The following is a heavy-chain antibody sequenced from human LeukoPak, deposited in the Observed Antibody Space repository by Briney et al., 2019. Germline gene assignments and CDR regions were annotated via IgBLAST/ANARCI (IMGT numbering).Heavy chain of an antibody. CDR3: ARHRTYPYQPLLWGWFDP. J-gene: IGHJ5*02. D-gene: IGHD2-2*01. CDR1: GGSFSGYY. Sequence: SETLSLTCAVYGGSFSGYYWSWIRQPPGKGLEWIGEINHSGSTNYNPSLKSRVTISVDTSKNQFSLKLSSVTAADTAVYYCARHRTYPYQPLLWGWFDPWGQGTLVTVSS. V-gene: IGHV4-34*01. CDR2: INHSGST.